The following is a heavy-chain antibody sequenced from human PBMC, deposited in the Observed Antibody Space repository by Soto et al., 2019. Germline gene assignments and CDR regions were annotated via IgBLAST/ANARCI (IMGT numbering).Heavy chain of an antibody. J-gene: IGHJ4*02. V-gene: IGHV4-31*03. D-gene: IGHD1-26*01. CDR3: ARIYSGSPGGTLRY. Sequence: QVQLQESGPGLVKPSQTLSLTCTVSGGSISSGGYYWSWIRQHPGKGLEWIGYIYYSGSTYYNPSPNSRVTILIDPFKHQFSLKLRSVTAADTAVYYCARIYSGSPGGTLRYWGQGTLVTVSS. CDR1: GGSISSGGYY. CDR2: IYYSGST.